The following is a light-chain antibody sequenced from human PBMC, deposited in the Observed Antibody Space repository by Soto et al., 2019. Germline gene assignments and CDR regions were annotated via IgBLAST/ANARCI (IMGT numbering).Light chain of an antibody. CDR3: AAWDDSLSGQV. V-gene: IGLV1-47*01. Sequence: QSVLTQPPSASGTPGQRVTISCSGSTSNVGINSVFWYQHLPGTAPKLLIYRSNQRASGVPDRFSGSKSGTSASLAISGLRSEDEADDYCAAWDDSLSGQVFGGGTKLTVL. J-gene: IGLJ2*01. CDR1: TSNVGINS. CDR2: RSN.